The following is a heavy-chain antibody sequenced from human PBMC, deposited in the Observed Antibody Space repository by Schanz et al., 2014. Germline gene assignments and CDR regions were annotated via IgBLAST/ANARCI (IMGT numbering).Heavy chain of an antibody. Sequence: EVQLVESGGGLVRPGDSLRLSCAASGFTFSSYNINWVRQAPGKGLEWLSYISRDGTTSYYADSVKGRFTLSRDNAKNSMYLQMNSLRVEDTAVYYCARDPNSVNEIDYWGQGTLVTVSS. J-gene: IGHJ4*02. D-gene: IGHD5-12*01. CDR2: ISRDGTTS. CDR1: GFTFSSYN. CDR3: ARDPNSVNEIDY. V-gene: IGHV3-21*05.